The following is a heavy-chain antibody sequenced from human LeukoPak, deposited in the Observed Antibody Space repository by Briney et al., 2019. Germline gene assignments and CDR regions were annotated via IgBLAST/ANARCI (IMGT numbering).Heavy chain of an antibody. Sequence: GGSLRLSCAASGFTFSSYGMHWVRQAPGKGLEWVSGISWNSGSIGYADSVKGRFTISRDNAKNSLYLQMNTLRAEDTAVYYCARVRDCGGGSCFSYLDYWGQGTLVTVSS. CDR3: ARVRDCGGGSCFSYLDY. J-gene: IGHJ4*02. D-gene: IGHD2-15*01. CDR2: ISWNSGSI. CDR1: GFTFSSYG. V-gene: IGHV3-9*01.